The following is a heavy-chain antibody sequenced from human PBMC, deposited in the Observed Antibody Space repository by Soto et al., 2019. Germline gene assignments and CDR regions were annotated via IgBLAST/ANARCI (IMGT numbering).Heavy chain of an antibody. V-gene: IGHV1-2*02. CDR3: ARTGSSSISGMDV. J-gene: IGHJ6*02. Sequence: ASVKVSCKASGYTFTGYYMHWVRQAPGQGLEWMGWINPNSGGTNYAQKFQGRVAMTRDTSISTAYMELSRLRSDDTAVYYCARTGSSSISGMDVWGQGTTVTVSS. D-gene: IGHD6-6*01. CDR2: INPNSGGT. CDR1: GYTFTGYY.